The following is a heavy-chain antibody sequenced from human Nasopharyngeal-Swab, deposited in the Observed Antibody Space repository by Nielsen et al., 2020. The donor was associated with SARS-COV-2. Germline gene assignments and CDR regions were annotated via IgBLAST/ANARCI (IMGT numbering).Heavy chain of an antibody. CDR3: ARGRITMVRGGYLDY. CDR2: ISSNGGST. V-gene: IGHV3-64D*06. Sequence: GESLTLSCSASGFTFSSYAMHWVRQAPGKGLEYVSAISSNGGSTYYADSVKGRFTISRDNSKNTLYLQMSSLRAEDTAVYYCARGRITMVRGGYLDYWGQGTLVTVSS. CDR1: GFTFSSYA. D-gene: IGHD3-10*01. J-gene: IGHJ4*02.